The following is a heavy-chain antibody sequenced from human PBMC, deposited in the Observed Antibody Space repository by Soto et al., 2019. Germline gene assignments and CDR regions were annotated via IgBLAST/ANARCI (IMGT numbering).Heavy chain of an antibody. CDR3: AREARDGYNYEGNLDY. CDR1: GFIFSGYG. V-gene: IGHV3-33*01. CDR2: IWYDGGNK. D-gene: IGHD5-12*01. Sequence: PVGSLRLSCAASGFIFSGYGMHWVRQAPGKGLEWLANIWYDGGNKYYADSVKGRFTISRDNSKRKVYLQMNSLRAEDTAVYYCAREARDGYNYEGNLDYWGHGIMVTLAS. J-gene: IGHJ4*01.